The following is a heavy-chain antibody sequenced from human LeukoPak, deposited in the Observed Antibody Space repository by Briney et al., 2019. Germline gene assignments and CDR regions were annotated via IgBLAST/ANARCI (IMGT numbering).Heavy chain of an antibody. CDR3: ARAYALAHYYGMDV. CDR1: GFTFSSYS. Sequence: GGSLRLSCAASGFTFSSYSMNWVRQAPGKGLEWVSSISSSSSYIYYADSVKGRFTISRDNAKNSLYLQMNSLRAVDTAVYYCARAYALAHYYGMDVWGQGTTVTVSS. CDR2: ISSSSSYI. J-gene: IGHJ6*02. D-gene: IGHD3-16*01. V-gene: IGHV3-21*01.